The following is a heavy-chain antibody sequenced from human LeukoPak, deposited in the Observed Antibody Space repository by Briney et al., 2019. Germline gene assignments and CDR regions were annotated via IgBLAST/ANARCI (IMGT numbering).Heavy chain of an antibody. D-gene: IGHD3-10*01. CDR1: GGTFTSYY. V-gene: IGHV1-2*02. CDR2: INPNSGGT. Sequence: ASVKVSCKASGGTFTSYYMHWMRQAPGQGLEWMGWINPNSGGTNYAQKFQGRVTMTRDTSISTAYMELSRLRSDDTAVYYCARAAPPITMVRGVIAILFDYWGQGTLVTVSS. CDR3: ARAAPPITMVRGVIAILFDY. J-gene: IGHJ4*02.